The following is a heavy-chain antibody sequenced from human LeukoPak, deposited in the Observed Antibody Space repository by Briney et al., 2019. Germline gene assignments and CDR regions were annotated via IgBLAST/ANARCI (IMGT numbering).Heavy chain of an antibody. CDR3: VEGSGGG. Sequence: GWSLRLSCAASGFTFDDYAMHWVRQAPGKGLEWVSGISWNSGSIGYADSVKGRFTISRDNAKNSLYLQMNSLRAEDTALYYCVEGSGGGWGQGTLVTVSS. D-gene: IGHD1-14*01. J-gene: IGHJ4*02. CDR1: GFTFDDYA. CDR2: ISWNSGSI. V-gene: IGHV3-9*01.